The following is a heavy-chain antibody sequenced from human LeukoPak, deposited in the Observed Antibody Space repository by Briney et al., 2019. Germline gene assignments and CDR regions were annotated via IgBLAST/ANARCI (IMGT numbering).Heavy chain of an antibody. D-gene: IGHD1-26*01. J-gene: IGHJ4*02. CDR3: ARGSYSVDY. V-gene: IGHV4-59*01. Sequence: SETLSLTCTVSGGSISSYYSSGIRQPPGKGLEWIGYIYYSGSTNYNPSLKSRVTISVDRSKNQFSLKLSSVTAADTAVYYCARGSYSVDYWGQGTLVTVSS. CDR1: GGSISSYY. CDR2: IYYSGST.